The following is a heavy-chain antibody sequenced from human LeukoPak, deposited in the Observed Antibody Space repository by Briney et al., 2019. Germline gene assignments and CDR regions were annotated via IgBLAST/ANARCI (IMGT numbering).Heavy chain of an antibody. CDR2: IYYTGST. Sequence: SETLSLTCAVYGGSFSGYYWSWIRQPPGKGLEWIGIIYYTGSTYYNPSLKSRVTVSVDTSKNQFSLKLSSVTAADTAVYYCASLHCSSTSCYDYWGQGTLVTVSS. CDR1: GGSFSGYY. J-gene: IGHJ4*02. D-gene: IGHD2-2*01. CDR3: ASLHCSSTSCYDY. V-gene: IGHV4-34*01.